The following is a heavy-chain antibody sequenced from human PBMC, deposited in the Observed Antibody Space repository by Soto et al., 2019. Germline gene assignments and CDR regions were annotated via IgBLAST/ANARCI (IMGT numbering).Heavy chain of an antibody. CDR3: AKDREAGPELWGYFDY. D-gene: IGHD3-16*01. CDR1: GFSFSASW. Sequence: GGSLRLSCAASGFSFSASWMSWARQVPGKGLEWVANIRPDGSKKSYADSVKDRFTISRDNSKNTLYLQMNSLRAEDTAVFYCAKDREAGPELWGYFDYWGQGTLVTVSS. CDR2: IRPDGSKK. J-gene: IGHJ4*02. V-gene: IGHV3-7*01.